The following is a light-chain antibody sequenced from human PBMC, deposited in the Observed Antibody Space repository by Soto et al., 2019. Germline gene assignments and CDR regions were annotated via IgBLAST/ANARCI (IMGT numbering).Light chain of an antibody. Sequence: QTVVTQEPSFSVSPGRTVTLTCGLSSGSVSTSYYPSWYQQTPGQAPRTLIYSTNTRSSGVPDRFSGSILGNKAALTITGAQADDESDYYCVLYMGSGIWVFGERTKLTVL. CDR3: VLYMGSGIWV. CDR1: SGSVSTSYY. J-gene: IGLJ3*02. CDR2: STN. V-gene: IGLV8-61*01.